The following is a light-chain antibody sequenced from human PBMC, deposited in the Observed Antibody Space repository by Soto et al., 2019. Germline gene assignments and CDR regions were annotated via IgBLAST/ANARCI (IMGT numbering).Light chain of an antibody. J-gene: IGKJ1*01. CDR2: GPS. CDR3: QQYGSATWT. CDR1: QSVXTH. V-gene: IGKV3-20*01. Sequence: ILLTQCPGTLSLSPGESVTLSCRASQSVXTHLGWFEEKPGEAPRILXDGPSSMATGSPDRLSGSGSGTDFTLTISRLEPEDFAVYYCQQYGSATWTVGQGTKVEI.